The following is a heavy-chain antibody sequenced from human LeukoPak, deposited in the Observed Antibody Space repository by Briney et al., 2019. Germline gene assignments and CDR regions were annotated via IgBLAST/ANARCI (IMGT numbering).Heavy chain of an antibody. CDR1: GYSFTSYW. D-gene: IGHD1-7*01. Sequence: GESLKISCKGSGYSFTSYWISWVRQMPGKGLEWMGIIYPGDSDTRYSPSFQGQVTISADKSISTAYLQWSSLRAPDTAMYYCARVAGGTGTTTHPLDYWGQGTLVTVSS. V-gene: IGHV5-51*01. CDR2: IYPGDSDT. CDR3: ARVAGGTGTTTHPLDY. J-gene: IGHJ4*02.